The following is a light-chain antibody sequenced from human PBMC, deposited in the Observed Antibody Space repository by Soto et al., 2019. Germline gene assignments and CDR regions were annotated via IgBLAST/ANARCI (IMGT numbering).Light chain of an antibody. V-gene: IGLV2-23*02. CDR3: CSYAGSNTYV. J-gene: IGLJ1*01. CDR2: EVS. Sequence: VLTQPASVSGSPGQSITISCTGTSNDVGSYNLVSWYQQHPGKAPKVMIYEVSKWPSGVPNRFSGSKSGNTASLTISGLQAEDEADYYCCSYAGSNTYVFGTGTKVTVL. CDR1: SNDVGSYNL.